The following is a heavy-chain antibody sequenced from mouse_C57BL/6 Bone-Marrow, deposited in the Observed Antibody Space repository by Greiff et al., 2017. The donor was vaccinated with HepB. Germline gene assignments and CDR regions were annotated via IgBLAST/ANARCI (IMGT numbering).Heavy chain of an antibody. CDR3: ARYKGYFDY. Sequence: VKLMESGPELVKPGASVKISCKASGYAFSSSWMNWVKQRPGKGLEWIGRIYPGDGDTNYNGTFKGTATLTADKSSSTAYMQLSSLTSEDSAVYFFARYKGYFDYWGQGTTCSVS. V-gene: IGHV1-82*01. CDR1: GYAFSSSW. J-gene: IGHJ2*01. D-gene: IGHD1-3*01. CDR2: IYPGDGDT.